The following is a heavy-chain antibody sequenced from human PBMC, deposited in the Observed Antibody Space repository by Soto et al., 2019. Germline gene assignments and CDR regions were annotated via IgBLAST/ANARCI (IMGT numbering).Heavy chain of an antibody. V-gene: IGHV3-33*01. CDR3: ARDRRYYDSSGELDY. J-gene: IGHJ4*02. D-gene: IGHD3-22*01. Sequence: VQLVESGGGVVQPGRSLRLSCAASGFTFSSYGMHWVRQAPGKGLEWVAVIWYDGSNKYYADSVKGRFTISRDNSKNTLYLQMNSLRAEDTAVYYCARDRRYYDSSGELDYWGQGTLVTVSS. CDR1: GFTFSSYG. CDR2: IWYDGSNK.